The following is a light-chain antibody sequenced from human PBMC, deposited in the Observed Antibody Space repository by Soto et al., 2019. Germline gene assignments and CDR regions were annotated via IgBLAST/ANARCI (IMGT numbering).Light chain of an antibody. CDR3: CSYAGSYTVV. Sequence: QSVLTQPRSVSGSPGQSVTISCTGTSSDVGGYNYVSWYQQHPGKAPKLMIYDVSKRPSGVPDRFSGSKSGNTASLTISWVQAEDEADYYCCSYAGSYTVVFGGGTKVTVL. CDR1: SSDVGGYNY. CDR2: DVS. V-gene: IGLV2-11*01. J-gene: IGLJ2*01.